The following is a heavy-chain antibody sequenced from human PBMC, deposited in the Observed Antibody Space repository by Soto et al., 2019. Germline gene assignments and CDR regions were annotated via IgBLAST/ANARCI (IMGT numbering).Heavy chain of an antibody. Sequence: QVQLVQSGAEVKKPGASVKVSCKASGYIFTNYYIHWVRQAPGQGLEWMAIINPLPTSGSTNYAQKFQGRVTVTRDTSTSTGYMELSSLGSEDTVIYYCARDLAAAAYWGQGTLVTVSA. V-gene: IGHV1-46*01. CDR3: ARDLAAAAY. D-gene: IGHD6-13*01. J-gene: IGHJ4*02. CDR2: INPLPTSGST. CDR1: GYIFTNYY.